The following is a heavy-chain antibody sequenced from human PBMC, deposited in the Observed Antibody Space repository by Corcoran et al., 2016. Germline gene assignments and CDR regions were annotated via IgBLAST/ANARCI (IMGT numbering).Heavy chain of an antibody. CDR1: GYTFTSYY. CDR3: AREGVLGLYFQH. V-gene: IGHV1-46*01. D-gene: IGHD3-10*01. J-gene: IGHJ1*01. CDR2: INPSGGST. Sequence: QVQLVQSGAEVKKPGALVKVSCKASGYTFTSYYMHWVRQAPGQGLEWMGIINPSGGSTSYAQKFQGRVTMTRDTSTSTVYMELSSLRSEDTAVYYCAREGVLGLYFQHWGQGTLVTVSS.